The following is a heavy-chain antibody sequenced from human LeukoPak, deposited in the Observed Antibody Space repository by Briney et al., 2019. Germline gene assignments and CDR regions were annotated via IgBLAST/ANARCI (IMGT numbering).Heavy chain of an antibody. D-gene: IGHD3-3*01. J-gene: IGHJ4*02. V-gene: IGHV3-43*02. CDR1: GFPFGDHA. CDR2: ISGDGGDT. CDR3: AKDEWFIYRADFILDY. Sequence: GGSLRLSCAASGFPFGDHAMHWVRQAPGKGLEWVSLISGDGGDTYYADSVKGRFTISRDNSKNSLYLQMNSLRAEDSALYYCAKDEWFIYRADFILDYWGQGTLVTVPS.